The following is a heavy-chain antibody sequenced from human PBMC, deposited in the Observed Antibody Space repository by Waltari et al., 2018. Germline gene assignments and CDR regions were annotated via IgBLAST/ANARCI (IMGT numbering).Heavy chain of an antibody. CDR2: INAGNGNT. CDR3: ARQLHSGSKWFDP. CDR1: GYTFTSYA. D-gene: IGHD5-12*01. V-gene: IGHV1-3*03. Sequence: QVQLVQSGAEVKKPGASVKVSCQASGYTFTSYAMHWVRQAPGQRLEWMGWINAGNGNTKYSQEFQGRVTITRDTSASTAYMELSSLRSEDMAVYYCARQLHSGSKWFDPWGQGTLVTVSS. J-gene: IGHJ5*02.